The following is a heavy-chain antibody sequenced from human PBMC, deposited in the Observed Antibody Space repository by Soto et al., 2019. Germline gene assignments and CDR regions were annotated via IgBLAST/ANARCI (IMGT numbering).Heavy chain of an antibody. J-gene: IGHJ5*02. V-gene: IGHV1-18*01. CDR1: GYNFNSYT. Sequence: QVQLVQSGAEVKKPGASVKVSCKASGYNFNSYTISWVRQAPGQGLEWMGRISAYYGNTNYALKLQGRVTMTTDTSTSTAYMELRSLRSDFTAVYHFARLVGVLAHCFVPWGLGTRVTVSS. D-gene: IGHD1-26*01. CDR2: ISAYYGNT. CDR3: ARLVGVLAHCFVP.